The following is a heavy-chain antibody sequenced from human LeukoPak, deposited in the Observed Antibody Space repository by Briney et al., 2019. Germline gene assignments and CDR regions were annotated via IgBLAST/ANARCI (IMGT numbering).Heavy chain of an antibody. V-gene: IGHV1-69*05. D-gene: IGHD3-22*01. CDR3: ARDLRSSSYYYDSSGSNKGTYFQH. CDR2: IIPIFGTA. J-gene: IGHJ1*01. CDR1: GGTFSSYT. Sequence: SVKVSCKASGGTFSSYTISWVRQAPGQGLEWMGGIIPIFGTANYAQKFQGRVTITTDESTSTAYMELSSLRSEDTAVYYCARDLRSSSYYYDSSGSNKGTYFQHWGQGTLVTVSS.